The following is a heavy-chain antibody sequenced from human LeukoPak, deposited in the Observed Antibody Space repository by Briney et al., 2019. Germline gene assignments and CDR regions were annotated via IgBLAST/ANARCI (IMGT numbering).Heavy chain of an antibody. V-gene: IGHV1-69*13. CDR2: IIPIFGTA. Sequence: SVKVSCKASGGTFSSYAISWVRQASGQGLEWMGGIIPIFGTANYAQKFQGRVTITADESTSTAYMELSSLRSEDTAVYYCARDMETGAVAGGWFDPWGQGTLVTVSS. J-gene: IGHJ5*02. CDR1: GGTFSSYA. CDR3: ARDMETGAVAGGWFDP. D-gene: IGHD6-19*01.